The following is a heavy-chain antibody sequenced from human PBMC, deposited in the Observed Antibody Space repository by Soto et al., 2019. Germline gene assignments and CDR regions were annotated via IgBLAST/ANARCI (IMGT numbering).Heavy chain of an antibody. D-gene: IGHD6-6*01. J-gene: IGHJ6*01. CDR1: VFTFSSYA. Sequence: VGSLRLSCASSVFTFSSYAMHWVRESPGKGLEWVAGISYDGSNKNYADSVKGRFTISRDNSKSTHYLQMNSLRADDTALYYCARGSIRHRCMEVLGQGTTVIVSS. CDR3: ARGSIRHRCMEV. CDR2: ISYDGSNK. V-gene: IGHV3-30-3*01.